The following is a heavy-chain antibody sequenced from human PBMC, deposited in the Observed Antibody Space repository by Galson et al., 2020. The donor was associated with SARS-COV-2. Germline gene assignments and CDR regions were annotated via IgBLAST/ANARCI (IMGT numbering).Heavy chain of an antibody. CDR3: ARVGSGSYSTIDY. V-gene: IGHV4-39*01. Sequence: SETLSLTCTVSGGSISSSSYYWGWIRQPPGKGLEWIGSIYYSGSPYYNPSLKSRVTISVDTSKNQFSLKLSSVTAADTAVYYCARVGSGSYSTIDYWGQGTLVTVSS. CDR1: GGSISSSSYY. CDR2: IYYSGSP. J-gene: IGHJ4*02. D-gene: IGHD3-10*01.